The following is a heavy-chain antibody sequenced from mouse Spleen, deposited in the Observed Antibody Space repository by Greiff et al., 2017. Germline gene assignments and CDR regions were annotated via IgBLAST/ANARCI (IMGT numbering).Heavy chain of an antibody. D-gene: IGHD2-14*01. CDR1: GYTFTSYW. J-gene: IGHJ3*01. V-gene: IGHV1-59*01. CDR3: AREVRRGFAY. Sequence: QVQLQQPGAELVRPGTSVKLSCKASGYTFTSYWMHWVKQRPGQGLEWIGVIDPSDSYTNYNQKFKGKATLTVDTSSSAAYMQLSSLTSEDSAVYYCAREVRRGFAYWGEGTLVTVSA. CDR2: IDPSDSYT.